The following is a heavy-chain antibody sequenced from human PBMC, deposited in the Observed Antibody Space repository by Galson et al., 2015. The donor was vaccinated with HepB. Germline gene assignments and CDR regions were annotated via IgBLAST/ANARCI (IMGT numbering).Heavy chain of an antibody. D-gene: IGHD2-15*01. Sequence: SLRLSCAAPGFTFDDYAMHWVRQAPGKGLEWVSGISWNSGSIGYADSVKGRFTISRDNAKNSLYLQMNSLRAEDTALYYCAKGRDIVVVVAATYLDYWGQGTLVTVSS. V-gene: IGHV3-9*01. CDR1: GFTFDDYA. J-gene: IGHJ4*02. CDR2: ISWNSGSI. CDR3: AKGRDIVVVVAATYLDY.